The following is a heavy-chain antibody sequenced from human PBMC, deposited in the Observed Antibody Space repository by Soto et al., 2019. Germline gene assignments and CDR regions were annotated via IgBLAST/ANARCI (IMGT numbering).Heavy chain of an antibody. V-gene: IGHV4-59*01. J-gene: IGHJ4*02. CDR2: IYYSGST. CDR1: CGSMTNFY. Sequence: SETMSLTCTVSCGSMTNFYWTWIRQPPGKGLEWIGYIYYSGSTNYNPSLKSRATMSVDTSKNQFSLKLTSVTAADTAVYYCARALRADYWGQGTLVTVSS. CDR3: ARALRADY.